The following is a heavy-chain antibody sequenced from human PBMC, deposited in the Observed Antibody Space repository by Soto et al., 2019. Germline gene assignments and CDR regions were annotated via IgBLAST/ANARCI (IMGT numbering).Heavy chain of an antibody. D-gene: IGHD2-2*01. CDR1: GGSISSYY. CDR2: IYYSGST. Sequence: SETLSLTCTVSGGSISSYYWSWIRQPPGKGLEWIGYIYYSGSTNYNPSLKSRVTISVDTSKNQFSLKLSSVTAADTAVYYCARDVRSSTSRGGFDPWGQGTLVTVSS. J-gene: IGHJ5*02. CDR3: ARDVRSSTSRGGFDP. V-gene: IGHV4-59*01.